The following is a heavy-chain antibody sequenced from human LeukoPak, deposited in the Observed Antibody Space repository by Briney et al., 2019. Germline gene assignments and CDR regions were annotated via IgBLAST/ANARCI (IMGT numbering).Heavy chain of an antibody. CDR3: ARPGTFWPKESYYFDY. V-gene: IGHV1-18*01. CDR2: ISTDNGNT. Sequence: ASVKVSCKASGYTFTSYGISWVRQAPGQGLEWMGWISTDNGNTNYAQKFQGRVTITADKSTSTAYMELSSLNSEDTAMYYCARPGTFWPKESYYFDYWGQGTLVTVSS. CDR1: GYTFTSYG. J-gene: IGHJ4*02.